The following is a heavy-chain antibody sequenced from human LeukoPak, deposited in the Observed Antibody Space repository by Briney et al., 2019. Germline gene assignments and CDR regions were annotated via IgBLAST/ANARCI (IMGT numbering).Heavy chain of an antibody. D-gene: IGHD3-10*01. CDR3: ARVTDYYGSGSYSKAWFDP. Sequence: PSQTLSLTCTVSGGSISSGDYYWSWIRQPPGKGLEWIGYIYYSGSTYYNPSLKSRVTISVDTSKNQFSPKLSSVTAADTAVYYCARVTDYYGSGSYSKAWFDPWGQGTLVTVSS. CDR2: IYYSGST. V-gene: IGHV4-30-4*01. CDR1: GGSISSGDYY. J-gene: IGHJ5*02.